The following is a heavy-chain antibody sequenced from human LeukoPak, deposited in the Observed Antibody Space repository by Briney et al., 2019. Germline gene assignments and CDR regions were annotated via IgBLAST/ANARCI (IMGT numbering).Heavy chain of an antibody. D-gene: IGHD3-3*01. CDR1: RFTFSNAW. CDR3: TTRTITIFGVVIIPAGEDWFDP. Sequence: GGSLRLSCAASRFTFSNAWMSWVRQAPGKGLEWVGRIKSKTDGGTTDYAAPVKGRFTISRDDSKNTLYLQMNSLKTEDTAVYYCTTRTITIFGVVIIPAGEDWFDPWGQGTLVTVSS. V-gene: IGHV3-15*01. J-gene: IGHJ5*02. CDR2: IKSKTDGGTT.